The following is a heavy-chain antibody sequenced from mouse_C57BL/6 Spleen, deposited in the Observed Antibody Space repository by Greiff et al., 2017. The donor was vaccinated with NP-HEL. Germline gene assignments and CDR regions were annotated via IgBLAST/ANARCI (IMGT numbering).Heavy chain of an antibody. CDR3: ARLGGNYEAMDY. D-gene: IGHD2-1*01. Sequence: VQLQQSGPELVKPGASVKIPCKASGYTFTDYNMDWVKQSHGKSLEWIGDINPNNGGTIYNQKFKGKATLTVDKASSTAYMERRSLTSEDTAVYYCARLGGNYEAMDYWGQGTSVTVSS. J-gene: IGHJ4*01. V-gene: IGHV1-18*01. CDR2: INPNNGGT. CDR1: GYTFTDYN.